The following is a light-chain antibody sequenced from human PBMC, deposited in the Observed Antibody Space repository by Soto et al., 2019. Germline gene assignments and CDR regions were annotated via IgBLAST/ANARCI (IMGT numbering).Light chain of an antibody. CDR2: GAS. J-gene: IGKJ3*01. Sequence: EIVLTQSPGTLSLSPGERASLSCRASQSVSSNNLAWYQQKPGQAPRLLIYGASRRATGIPDRFSGSGSGTDFTLTIARLEAEDFAVYFCQQYGSSPSSFGPGTKVDI. CDR1: QSVSSNN. CDR3: QQYGSSPSS. V-gene: IGKV3-20*01.